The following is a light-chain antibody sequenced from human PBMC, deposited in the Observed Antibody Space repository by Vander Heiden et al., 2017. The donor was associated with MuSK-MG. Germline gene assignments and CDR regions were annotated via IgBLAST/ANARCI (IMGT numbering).Light chain of an antibody. J-gene: IGLJ1*01. CDR2: DVS. CDR3: SSYTSSNTYV. V-gene: IGLV2-14*03. CDR1: SSDVGGYDY. Sequence: QSALTQPASVSGSPGQSITISCTGTSSDVGGYDYVSWYQQHPGKVPKLMIYDVSNRPSGISNRFSGSKSGNTAALTISGIQTEDEADYYCSSYTSSNTYVFGTGTRVT.